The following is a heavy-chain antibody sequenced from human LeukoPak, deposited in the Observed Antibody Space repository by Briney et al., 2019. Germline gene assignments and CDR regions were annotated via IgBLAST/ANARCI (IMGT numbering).Heavy chain of an antibody. D-gene: IGHD3-10*01. Sequence: PGGSLRLSCAVSGITLSNYGMSWVRQAPGKRLEWVAGISGSGGGTVYADSVKGRFTISRDNPKNTLYLQMNSLRAEDTAVYFCAKRGVVIRVVLVGFHKEAYYFDSWGQGALVTVSS. CDR3: AKRGVVIRVVLVGFHKEAYYFDS. CDR2: ISGSGGGT. J-gene: IGHJ4*02. CDR1: GITLSNYG. V-gene: IGHV3-23*01.